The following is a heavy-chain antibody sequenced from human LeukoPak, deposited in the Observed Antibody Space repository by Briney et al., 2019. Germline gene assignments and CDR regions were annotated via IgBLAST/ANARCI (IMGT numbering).Heavy chain of an antibody. CDR3: ARARGVEGDSGYVHYYYYYYMDV. CDR1: GGTFSSYA. D-gene: IGHD5-12*01. V-gene: IGHV1-69*06. Sequence: SVKVSCKASGGTFSSYAISWVRQAPGQGLEWMGGIIPIFGTANYAQKFQGRVTITADKSTSTAYMELSSLRSDDTAVYYCARARGVEGDSGYVHYYYYYYMDVWGKGTTVTISS. CDR2: IIPIFGTA. J-gene: IGHJ6*03.